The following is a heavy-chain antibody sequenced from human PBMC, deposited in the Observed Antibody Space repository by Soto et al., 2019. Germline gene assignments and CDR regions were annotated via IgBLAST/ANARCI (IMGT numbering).Heavy chain of an antibody. V-gene: IGHV1-2*04. CDR2: INPNSGGT. CDR3: AKYGSLDVVVVAATGFVSFDI. Sequence: ASVKVSFKASGYTFTGYYMHWVRQAPGQGLEWMGWINPNSGGTNYAQKFQGWVTMTRDTSISTAYMELSRLRSDDTAVYYCAKYGSLDVVVVAATGFVSFDIWGQGTMVTVSS. J-gene: IGHJ3*02. D-gene: IGHD2-15*01. CDR1: GYTFTGYY.